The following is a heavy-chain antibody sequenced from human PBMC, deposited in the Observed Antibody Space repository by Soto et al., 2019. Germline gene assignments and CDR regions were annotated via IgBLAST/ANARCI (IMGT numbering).Heavy chain of an antibody. D-gene: IGHD2-2*02. CDR1: GYTFTSYG. J-gene: IGHJ6*03. CDR2: ISAYNGNT. CDR3: GRAPVLPYPRYYSYYYMDV. Sequence: ASVKVSFKASGYTFTSYGISWVRQAPGQGLEWMGWISAYNGNTNYAQKLQGRVTMTTDTSTSTAYMELRSLRSDDTAVYYCGRAPVLPYPRYYSYYYMDVWGKGTTVTVSS. V-gene: IGHV1-18*01.